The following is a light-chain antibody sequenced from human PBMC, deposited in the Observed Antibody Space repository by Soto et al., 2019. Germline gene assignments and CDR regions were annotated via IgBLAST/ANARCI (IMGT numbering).Light chain of an antibody. CDR3: SSYTSSSTVV. Sequence: QAVVTQPASVSGSPGQSITISCTGTNSDVGGYNYVSWYQQHPGKAPKLMIYDVTNRPSGVSNRFSGSRSGNTASLTISGLQAEDDADYYCSSYTSSSTVVFGGGTKLTVL. CDR1: NSDVGGYNY. J-gene: IGLJ2*01. V-gene: IGLV2-14*01. CDR2: DVT.